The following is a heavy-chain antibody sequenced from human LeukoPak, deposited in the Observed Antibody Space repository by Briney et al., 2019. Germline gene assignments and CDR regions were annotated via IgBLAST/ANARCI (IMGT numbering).Heavy chain of an antibody. CDR3: AGDRGYYDSSGPLNY. J-gene: IGHJ4*02. CDR1: GGTFSSYA. D-gene: IGHD3-22*01. CDR2: IIPIFGTA. Sequence: GASVKVSCKASGGTFSSYAISWVRQAPGQGLEWMGGIIPIFGTANYAQKFQGRVTITADESTSTAYMELSSLRSEDTAVYYCAGDRGYYDSSGPLNYWGQGTLVTVSS. V-gene: IGHV1-69*13.